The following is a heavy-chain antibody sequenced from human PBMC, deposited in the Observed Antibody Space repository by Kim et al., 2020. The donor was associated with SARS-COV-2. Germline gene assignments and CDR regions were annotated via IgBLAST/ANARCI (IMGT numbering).Heavy chain of an antibody. CDR2: IKQDGSEK. Sequence: GGSLRLSCAASGFTFSSYWMSWVRQAPGKGLEWVANIKQDGSEKYYVDSVKGRFTISRDNAKNSLYLQMNSLRAEDTAVYYCARRPLIAAAVVDYFDYWGQGTLVTVSS. D-gene: IGHD6-13*01. CDR1: GFTFSSYW. V-gene: IGHV3-7*03. CDR3: ARRPLIAAAVVDYFDY. J-gene: IGHJ4*02.